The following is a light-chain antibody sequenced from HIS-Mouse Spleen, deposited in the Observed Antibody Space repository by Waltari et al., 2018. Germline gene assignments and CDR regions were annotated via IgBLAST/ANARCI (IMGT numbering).Light chain of an antibody. V-gene: IGLV3-10*01. J-gene: IGLJ2*01. CDR2: GDS. CDR1: ALPKKY. CDR3: YSTDSSGNHRV. Sequence: SYELTQPPSVSVSPGQTARITCSGDALPKKYAYWYQQKSGQAPVLVIYGDSKRPSGIPGGFSGSRSGKMATLTISGAQVEDEADYYCYSTDSSGNHRVFGGGTKLTVL.